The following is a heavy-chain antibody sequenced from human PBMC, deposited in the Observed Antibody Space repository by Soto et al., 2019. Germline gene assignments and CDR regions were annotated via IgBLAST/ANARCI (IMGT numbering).Heavy chain of an antibody. CDR1: GGSISIYY. D-gene: IGHD2-2*01. CDR3: ARTSWLDY. CDR2: IYTSGST. V-gene: IGHV4-4*07. Sequence: SETLSLTCTVSGGSISIYYWSLIRLPAGKGLEWIGRIYTSGSTTYNPSLKSRFTMSVDTSKNKFYLKMGSVTAAYTAVYYCARTSWLDYWGQGTLVPVSS. J-gene: IGHJ4*02.